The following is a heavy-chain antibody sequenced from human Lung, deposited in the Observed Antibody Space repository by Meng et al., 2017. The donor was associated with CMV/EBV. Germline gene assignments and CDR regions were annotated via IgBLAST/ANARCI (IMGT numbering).Heavy chain of an antibody. CDR2: INNDESRK. V-gene: IGHV3-74*01. CDR3: ARERFDYGDYGLDY. Sequence: GEXXRISCAASGFTFSRYWMHWARQAPGKGLVWVSRINNDESRKTYADSVKGRFTISRDSAKNTLYLQMNSLRAEDTAVYYCARERFDYGDYGLDYGGQGTXVTVSS. CDR1: GFTFSRYW. J-gene: IGHJ4*02. D-gene: IGHD4-17*01.